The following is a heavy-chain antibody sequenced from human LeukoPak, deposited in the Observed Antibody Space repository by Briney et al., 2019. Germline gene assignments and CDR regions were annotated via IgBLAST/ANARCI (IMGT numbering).Heavy chain of an antibody. V-gene: IGHV3-48*04. CDR3: AREPYGSGSYNFDH. Sequence: PGGSLRLSCTASGFTFETYSMNWVRQAPGKGLEWVSYISSRSSPTKYADSVKGRFTISRDNAKNSLDLQMNSLRAEDTAVYYCAREPYGSGSYNFDHWGQGTLVTVSS. D-gene: IGHD3-10*01. CDR1: GFTFETYS. CDR2: ISSRSSPT. J-gene: IGHJ4*02.